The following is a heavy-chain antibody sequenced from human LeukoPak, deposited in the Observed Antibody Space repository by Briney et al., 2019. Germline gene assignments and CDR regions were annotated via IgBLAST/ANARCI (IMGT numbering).Heavy chain of an antibody. V-gene: IGHV3-23*01. Sequence: PGGSLRLSCAASGFTFSSYSMNWVRQAPGKGLEWVSAISVSGGSTYYADSVKGRFTISRDNSKNTLYLQMKSLRVEDTAVYYCARAQPQTGTTSWFDPWGQGTLVTVSS. J-gene: IGHJ5*02. CDR2: ISVSGGST. CDR1: GFTFSSYS. CDR3: ARAQPQTGTTSWFDP. D-gene: IGHD1-7*01.